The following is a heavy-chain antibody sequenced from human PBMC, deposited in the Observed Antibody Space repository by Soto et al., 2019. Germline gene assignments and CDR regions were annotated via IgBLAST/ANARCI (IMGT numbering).Heavy chain of an antibody. J-gene: IGHJ4*02. D-gene: IGHD3-16*01. V-gene: IGHV3-30*03. CDR2: IAYAGLKK. CDR3: AREGPYVTRWSFDH. CDR1: GFTFSSYG. Sequence: QVQLVESGGGVAHPGRPLRLSRTASGFTFSSYGMHWVRQAPGKGLEWVAVIAYAGLKKDFGESVKGRFTISRDNSKNTMYLQIESLRGEDTSVYYCAREGPYVTRWSFDHWGEGILVIVSP.